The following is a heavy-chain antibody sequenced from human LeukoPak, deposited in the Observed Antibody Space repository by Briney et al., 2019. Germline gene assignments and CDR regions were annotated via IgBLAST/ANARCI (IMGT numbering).Heavy chain of an antibody. CDR3: ARVVLRVHRMSNDAFDI. CDR2: ISSSSSYI. J-gene: IGHJ3*02. CDR1: GFTFSSYS. Sequence: SGGSLRLSCAASGFTFSSYSMNWVRQAPGKGLEWVSSISSSSSYIYYADSVKGRFTISRDNAKNSLYLHMNSLRAEDTAVYYCARVVLRVHRMSNDAFDIWGQGTMVTVSS. V-gene: IGHV3-21*01. D-gene: IGHD2-15*01.